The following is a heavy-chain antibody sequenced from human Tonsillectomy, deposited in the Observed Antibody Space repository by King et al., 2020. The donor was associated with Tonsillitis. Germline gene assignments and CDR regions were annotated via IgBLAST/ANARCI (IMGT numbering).Heavy chain of an antibody. CDR3: GREYWGAFDI. V-gene: IGHV3-11*06. D-gene: IGHD2-8*02. Sequence: VQLVESGGGLVKPGGSLRLSCAAFGFTFSDYYMSWIRQAPGKGLEWISLINPGGTDTNYVDSVRGRFTISRDNAKNSMFLQMNSLRAEDTGVYYCGREYWGAFDIWGQGTMVTVSS. J-gene: IGHJ3*02. CDR2: INPGGTDT. CDR1: GFTFSDYY.